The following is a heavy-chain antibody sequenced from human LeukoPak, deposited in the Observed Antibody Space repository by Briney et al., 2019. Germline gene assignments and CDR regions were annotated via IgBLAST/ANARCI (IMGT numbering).Heavy chain of an antibody. V-gene: IGHV4-38-2*01. Sequence: PSETLSLTCAVSGYFISSGYYWGWIRQPPGKGLEWIGNIYHSGSTYYNPSLKSRVTISVDTSKNQFSLKLSSVTAADTAVYYCAQQSLRSPDYWGQGTLVTVSS. D-gene: IGHD3-16*01. J-gene: IGHJ4*02. CDR3: AQQSLRSPDY. CDR1: GYFISSGYY. CDR2: IYHSGST.